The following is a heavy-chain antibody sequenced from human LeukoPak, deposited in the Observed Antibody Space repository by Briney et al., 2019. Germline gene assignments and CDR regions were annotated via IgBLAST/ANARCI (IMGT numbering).Heavy chain of an antibody. V-gene: IGHV3-23*01. J-gene: IGHJ4*02. D-gene: IGHD5-18*01. CDR3: AKSMSGYSYGTIDY. Sequence: GGSLRLSCAASGFTFSRYAMSWVRQAPGKGLEWVSAISGSGASTYYADSVKGRFTISRDNSKNTLYLQMNSLRAEDTAVYYCAKSMSGYSYGTIDYWGQGTLVTGSS. CDR1: GFTFSRYA. CDR2: ISGSGAST.